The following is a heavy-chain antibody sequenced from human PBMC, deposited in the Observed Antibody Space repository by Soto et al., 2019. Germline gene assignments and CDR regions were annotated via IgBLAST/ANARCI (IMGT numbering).Heavy chain of an antibody. Sequence: QVQLVESGGGLVKPGGSLRLSCAASGIVFLDYMSWVRQAPGKGLEWLSYIRGSGRTISSADSVKGRFTISRDNATNSLYLQMINVRTEDTAVYSCTRLPMPGGWFATWGQGTLVTVSS. CDR2: IRGSGRTI. CDR3: TRLPMPGGWFAT. D-gene: IGHD3-16*01. J-gene: IGHJ5*02. V-gene: IGHV3-11*01. CDR1: GIVFLDY.